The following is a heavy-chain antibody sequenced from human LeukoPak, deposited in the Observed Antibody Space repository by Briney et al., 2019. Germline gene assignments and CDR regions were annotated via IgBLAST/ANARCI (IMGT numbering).Heavy chain of an antibody. J-gene: IGHJ4*02. Sequence: GGSPRLSCAASGFTFSSYAMSWVRQAPGKGLEWVSSITSSGAATYYADSVKGRFTISRDNSDNTLYLQMNSLRAEDTAAYYCAKDRPNYYGSNGHYYKLNGDCWGQGTLVTVSS. CDR3: AKDRPNYYGSNGHYYKLNGDC. CDR2: ITSSGAAT. CDR1: GFTFSSYA. D-gene: IGHD3-22*01. V-gene: IGHV3-23*01.